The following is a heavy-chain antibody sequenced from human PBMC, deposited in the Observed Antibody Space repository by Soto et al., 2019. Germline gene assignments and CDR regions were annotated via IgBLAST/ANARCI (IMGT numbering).Heavy chain of an antibody. CDR2: MYYSGST. V-gene: IGHV4-39*01. J-gene: IGHJ6*02. CDR1: GGSIRSSDYY. Sequence: PSETLSLTCTVSGGSIRSSDYYWGWIRQPPGKGLEWIGSMYYSGSTYYNSSLKSRVTISVDTSNNQFSLKLSSVTAADTAVYYCARLVGWSGMDVWGQGITVTVSS. D-gene: IGHD2-15*01. CDR3: ARLVGWSGMDV.